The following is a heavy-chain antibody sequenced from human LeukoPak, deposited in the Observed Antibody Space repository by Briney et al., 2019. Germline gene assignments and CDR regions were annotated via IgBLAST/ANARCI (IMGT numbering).Heavy chain of an antibody. CDR3: AKEDY. CDR2: ISWNSGSI. J-gene: IGHJ4*02. V-gene: IGHV3-9*01. Sequence: PGRSLRLPCAASGFTFDDYAMHWVRQAPGKGLEWVSGISWNSGSIGYADSVKGRFTISRDNAKNSLYLQMNSLRAEDTALYYCAKEDYWGQGTLVTVSS. CDR1: GFTFDDYA.